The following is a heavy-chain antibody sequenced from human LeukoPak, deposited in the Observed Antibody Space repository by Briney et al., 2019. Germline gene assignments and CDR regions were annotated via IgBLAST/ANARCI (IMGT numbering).Heavy chain of an antibody. CDR1: GGSISSYY. J-gene: IGHJ4*02. CDR3: ARGVPQWPARIDY. V-gene: IGHV4-59*12. CDR2: IYYSGST. Sequence: SETLSLTCTASGGSISSYYWSWIRQPPGKGLEWIGFIYYSGSTNYNPSLKSRVTISVATSNNQFSLKLSSVTAADTAVYYCARGVPQWPARIDYWGQGTLVTVSS. D-gene: IGHD6-19*01.